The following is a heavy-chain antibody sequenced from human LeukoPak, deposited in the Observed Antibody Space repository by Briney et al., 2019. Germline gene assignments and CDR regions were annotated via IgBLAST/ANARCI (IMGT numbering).Heavy chain of an antibody. CDR3: ARHVGFITMVRGVINNNWFDP. CDR1: GDSISSSSDY. J-gene: IGHJ5*02. Sequence: PSETLSLTCTVSGDSISSSSDYWSWIRQPPGKGLEWIGEINHSGSTNYNPSLKSRVTISVDTSKKQFSLKLSSVTAADTAVYYCARHVGFITMVRGVINNNWFDPWGQGTLVTVSS. CDR2: INHSGST. V-gene: IGHV4-39*01. D-gene: IGHD3-10*01.